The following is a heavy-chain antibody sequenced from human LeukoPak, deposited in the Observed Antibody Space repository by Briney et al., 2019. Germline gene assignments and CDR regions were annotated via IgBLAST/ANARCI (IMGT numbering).Heavy chain of an antibody. J-gene: IGHJ4*02. CDR1: GFAYSTTW. CDR3: ARVERYNWNYVDY. Sequence: GGSLRLSCVASGFAYSTTWMNWVRQAPGKGLEWVSVIYSGGSTYYADSVKGRFTISRDNSKNTLYLQMNSLRAEDTAVYYCARVERYNWNYVDYWGQGTLVTVSS. V-gene: IGHV3-66*02. CDR2: IYSGGST. D-gene: IGHD1-20*01.